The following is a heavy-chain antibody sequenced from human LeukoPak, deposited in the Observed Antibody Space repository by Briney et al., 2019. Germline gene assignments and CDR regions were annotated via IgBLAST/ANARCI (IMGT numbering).Heavy chain of an antibody. Sequence: GGSLRLSCAASGFTFSDYYMSWIRQAPGKGLEWVSYISSSGSTIYYADSVKGRFTISRDNVKNSLYLQMNSLRAEDTAVYYCAREYREDGYNSYYFDYWGQGTLVTVSS. CDR1: GFTFSDYY. CDR3: AREYREDGYNSYYFDY. J-gene: IGHJ4*02. CDR2: ISSSGSTI. V-gene: IGHV3-11*01. D-gene: IGHD5-24*01.